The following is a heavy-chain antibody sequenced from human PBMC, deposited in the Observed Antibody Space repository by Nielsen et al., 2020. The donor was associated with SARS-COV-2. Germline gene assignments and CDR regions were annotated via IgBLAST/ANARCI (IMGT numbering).Heavy chain of an antibody. CDR2: FHPGDSAT. D-gene: IGHD6-19*01. J-gene: IGHJ4*02. CDR3: ARRVSSGWYLLNF. V-gene: IGHV5-51*01. CDR1: GYIFSDYW. Sequence: GESLKISCKGSGYIFSDYWIDWVRQVPGKGLEWLGIFHPGDSATTYSPSLQGHVTMSGDKSINTAYLHWSSLKASDTAIYYCARRVSSGWYLLNFWGQGTLVTVSS.